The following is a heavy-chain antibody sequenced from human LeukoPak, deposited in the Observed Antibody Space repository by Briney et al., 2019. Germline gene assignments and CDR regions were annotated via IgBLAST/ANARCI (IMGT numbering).Heavy chain of an antibody. CDR1: GGSISSGSYY. CDR2: IYTSGST. V-gene: IGHV4-61*02. J-gene: IGHJ4*02. D-gene: IGHD5/OR15-5a*01. Sequence: PSQTLSLTCTVSGGSISSGSYYWSWIRQPAGKGLEWIGRIYTSGSTNYNPSLKSRVTMSLDTSNNQFSLKLSSVTAADTAVYYCARDLDIVSFDYWGQGTLVTVSS. CDR3: ARDLDIVSFDY.